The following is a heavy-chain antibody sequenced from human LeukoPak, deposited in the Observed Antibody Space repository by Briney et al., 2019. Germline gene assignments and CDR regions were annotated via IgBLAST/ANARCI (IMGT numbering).Heavy chain of an antibody. CDR3: ARGDNGWHFDY. D-gene: IGHD6-19*01. V-gene: IGHV3-66*01. Sequence: GGSLRLSCAASGFTFSSYEMNWVRQAPGKGLGWLTAIYSGGNTYYSDSVKGRFTISRDNSKNTVYLQMSSLRAEDTAVYYCARGDNGWHFDYWGQGTLVTVSS. J-gene: IGHJ4*02. CDR2: IYSGGNT. CDR1: GFTFSSYE.